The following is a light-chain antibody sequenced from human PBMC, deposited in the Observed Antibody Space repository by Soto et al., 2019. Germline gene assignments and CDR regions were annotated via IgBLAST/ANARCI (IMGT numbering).Light chain of an antibody. Sequence: EIVLTQSPGTLSLSPGERATLSCRASQSVSSSYLAWYQQKPGQAPRLLIYGASSRATGIPDRFSGSGSGTDFTLTISRLEPEDFAVYYCQQYGSSPFFDGGTKVEIK. CDR2: GAS. CDR3: QQYGSSPF. J-gene: IGKJ4*01. V-gene: IGKV3-20*01. CDR1: QSVSSSY.